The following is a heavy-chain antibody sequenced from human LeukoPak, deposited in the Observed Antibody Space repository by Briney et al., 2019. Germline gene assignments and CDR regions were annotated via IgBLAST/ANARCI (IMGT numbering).Heavy chain of an antibody. CDR2: IYYSGST. CDR3: ARVLPSYYDSSGYRDDAFDI. V-gene: IGHV4-59*01. J-gene: IGHJ3*02. D-gene: IGHD3-22*01. CDR1: GGSISSYY. Sequence: PSETLSLTCTVSGGSISSYYWSWIRQPPGKGLEWIGYIYYSGSTNYNPSLKSRVTISVDTSKNQFPLKLSSVTAADTAVYYRARVLPSYYDSSGYRDDAFDIWGQGTMVTVSS.